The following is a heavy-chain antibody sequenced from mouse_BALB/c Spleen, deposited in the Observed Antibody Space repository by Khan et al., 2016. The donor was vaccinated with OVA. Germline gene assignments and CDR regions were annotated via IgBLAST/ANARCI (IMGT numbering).Heavy chain of an antibody. Sequence: VQLQESGPGLVAPSQSLSITCTVSGFSLTDYAVSWIRQPPGKGLEWLGVIWGGGSKYYNSALKSSLSISTDNSKSQVFLKMNSLQTDDTAMYYCAKDPPYDSMDYWGQGTSVTVSS. CDR3: AKDPPYDSMDY. V-gene: IGHV2-6-5*01. CDR2: IWGGGSK. CDR1: GFSLTDYA. J-gene: IGHJ4*01. D-gene: IGHD2-12*01.